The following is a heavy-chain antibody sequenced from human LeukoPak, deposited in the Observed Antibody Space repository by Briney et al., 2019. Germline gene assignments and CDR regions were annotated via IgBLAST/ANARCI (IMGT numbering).Heavy chain of an antibody. CDR1: GFTFSSYA. D-gene: IGHD2-2*01. Sequence: GGSLRLSCAASGFTFSSYATSWVRQAPGKGLEWVSAISGSGGSTYYADSVKGRFTISRDNSKNTLYLQMNSLRAEDTAVYYCAKSPAGRYQLRHGFDYWGQGTLVTVSS. V-gene: IGHV3-23*01. J-gene: IGHJ4*02. CDR2: ISGSGGST. CDR3: AKSPAGRYQLRHGFDY.